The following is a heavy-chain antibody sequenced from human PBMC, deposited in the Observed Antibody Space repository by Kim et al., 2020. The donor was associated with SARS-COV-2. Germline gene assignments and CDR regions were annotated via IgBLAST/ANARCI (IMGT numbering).Heavy chain of an antibody. V-gene: IGHV3-23*01. Sequence: GGSLRLSCAASGFTFSTYGMSWVRQAPGKGLEWVSAITGNGAVTYYAYSVKGRFAISRDNSKNTLYLQMNSRRAEDTAIYYCAKRGVDAVMGRLCDYWGQGTLVTVSS. CDR2: ITGNGAVT. CDR3: AKRGVDAVMGRLCDY. CDR1: GFTFSTYG. D-gene: IGHD5-18*01. J-gene: IGHJ4*02.